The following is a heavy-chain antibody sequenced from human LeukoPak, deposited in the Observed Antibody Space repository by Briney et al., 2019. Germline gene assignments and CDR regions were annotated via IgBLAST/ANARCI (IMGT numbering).Heavy chain of an antibody. CDR3: GREGALYYFDY. CDR2: IWYDGSNK. V-gene: IGHV3-33*01. CDR1: GFTFSSYG. Sequence: GGSLRLSCAASGFTFSSYGMHWVRQAPGKGLEWVAVIWYDGSNKYYADSVKGRFTISRDNSKNTLYLQMNSLRAEDTAVYYWGREGALYYFDYGGRGTRVTVSS. J-gene: IGHJ4*02.